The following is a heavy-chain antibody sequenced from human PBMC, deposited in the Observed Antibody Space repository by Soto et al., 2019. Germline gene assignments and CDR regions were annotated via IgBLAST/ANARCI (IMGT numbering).Heavy chain of an antibody. CDR3: AGEDNLRSRGRVDV. V-gene: IGHV4-34*01. J-gene: IGHJ6*02. D-gene: IGHD3-3*01. Sequence: SETLSLTCAVYGGSFSGYYWSWIRQPPGKGLEWIGEINHSGSTNYNPSLKSRVTISVDTSKNQFSLKLSSVTAADTAVYYCAGEDNLRSRGRVDVWGQGTTVTVSS. CDR1: GGSFSGYY. CDR2: INHSGST.